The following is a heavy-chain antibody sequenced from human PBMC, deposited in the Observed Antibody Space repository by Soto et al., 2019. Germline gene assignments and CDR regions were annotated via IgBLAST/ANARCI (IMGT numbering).Heavy chain of an antibody. CDR2: VYYSGST. J-gene: IGHJ4*02. D-gene: IGHD3-3*01. CDR1: GDSISSYY. V-gene: IGHV4-59*01. CDR3: ARGGAPRRTIDY. Sequence: QVQLQESGPGLVKPSETLSLTCTVSGDSISSYYWSWVRQPPGKGLEWIGYVYYSGSTSYNPSLKSRVTISVDTSKNQFSLNLSSVTAADTAVYYCARGGAPRRTIDYWGQGTLVTVSS.